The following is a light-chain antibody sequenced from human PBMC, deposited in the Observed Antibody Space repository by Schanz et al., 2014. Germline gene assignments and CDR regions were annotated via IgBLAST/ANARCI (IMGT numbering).Light chain of an antibody. CDR2: DAS. CDR3: QQYNTWPRT. Sequence: EIVMTQSPATLSVSPGERATLSCRSSQSVSNKLAWYQQTPGQPPRLLIYDASTRATGLPARFSGSGSGTEFPLSISSRQSEDFAVYYCQQYNTWPRTFGQGTKLDIK. CDR1: QSVSNK. V-gene: IGKV3-15*01. J-gene: IGKJ2*01.